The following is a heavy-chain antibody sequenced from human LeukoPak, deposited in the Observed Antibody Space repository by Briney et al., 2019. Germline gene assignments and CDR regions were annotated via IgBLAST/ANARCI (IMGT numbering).Heavy chain of an antibody. V-gene: IGHV3-7*01. CDR1: GFTFSSYW. D-gene: IGHD5-18*01. CDR2: IKQDGSEK. Sequence: PGGSLRLSCAASGFTFSSYWMSWVRQAPGKGLEWVANIKQDGSEKYYVDSVKGRFTISRDNAKNSLYLQMNSLRAEDTAVYYCARDKAHSYGYFDYWGQGTLVTVSS. CDR3: ARDKAHSYGYFDY. J-gene: IGHJ4*02.